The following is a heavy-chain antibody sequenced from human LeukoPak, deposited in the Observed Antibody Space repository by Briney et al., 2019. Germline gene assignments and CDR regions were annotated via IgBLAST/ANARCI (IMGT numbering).Heavy chain of an antibody. D-gene: IGHD3/OR15-3a*01. CDR2: IGDSGVPT. J-gene: IGHJ4*02. CDR3: AKVATWTYFDS. V-gene: IGHV3-23*01. CDR1: QFTFTTYA. Sequence: GGSLSLCCAASQFTFTTYAMSWLRQAPGRGLEWVSSIGDSGVPTYYADSVKGRFTISRDNSQNTLYLQMNSLGADDTAVYYCAKVATWTYFDSWGQGTLVTVSS.